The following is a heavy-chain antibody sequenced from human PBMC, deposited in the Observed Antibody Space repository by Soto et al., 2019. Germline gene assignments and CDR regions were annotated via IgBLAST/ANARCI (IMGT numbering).Heavy chain of an antibody. D-gene: IGHD3-10*01. V-gene: IGHV1-3*01. CDR2: IISVNDKT. CDR3: AKPDYGSGSYYNPSFDY. J-gene: IGHJ4*02. CDR1: GYIFTDFG. Sequence: GASVKVSCKASGYIFTDFGIHWVRQAPGQRLEWLGWIISVNDKTLYSPKFQGRLAITRDTSANTAYMGLYSLRAEDTAVYYCAKPDYGSGSYYNPSFDYWGQGTLVTVSS.